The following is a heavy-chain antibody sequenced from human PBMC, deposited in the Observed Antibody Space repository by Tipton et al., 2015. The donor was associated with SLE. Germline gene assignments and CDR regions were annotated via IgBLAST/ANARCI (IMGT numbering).Heavy chain of an antibody. D-gene: IGHD6-19*01. V-gene: IGHV1-18*01. CDR3: ASRSWGIAVYAFDI. J-gene: IGHJ3*02. CDR2: ISAYNGNT. Sequence: QSGPEVKKPGASVMVSCRASGYTFTSYGISWVRQAPGQGLEWMGWISAYNGNTNYAQKLQGRVTMTTDTSTSTAYMELRSLRSDDTAVYYCASRSWGIAVYAFDIWGQGTMVTVSS. CDR1: GYTFTSYG.